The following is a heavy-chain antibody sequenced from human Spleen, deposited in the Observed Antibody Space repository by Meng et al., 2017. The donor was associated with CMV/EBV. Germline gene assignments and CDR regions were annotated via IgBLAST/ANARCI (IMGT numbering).Heavy chain of an antibody. J-gene: IGHJ3*02. V-gene: IGHV1-2*02. CDR3: ARGGKVGILTAFDI. Sequence: SVKVSCKASGYTFTSYGISWVRQAPGQGLEWMGWINPNTGGTHDAQKFQGRVTLTRDTSISTAYMELSSLRSDDTAMYYCARGGKVGILTAFDIWGQGTMVTVSS. CDR2: INPNTGGT. CDR1: GYTFTSYG. D-gene: IGHD1-26*01.